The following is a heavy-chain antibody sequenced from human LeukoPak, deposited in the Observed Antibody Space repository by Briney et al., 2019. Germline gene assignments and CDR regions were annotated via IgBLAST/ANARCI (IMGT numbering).Heavy chain of an antibody. J-gene: IGHJ4*02. CDR2: ISSRRSAI. D-gene: IGHD3-9*01. Sequence: GGSPRLSCAASGFTSCSYSMNCGRHAPGERLEWVSYISSRRSAIYYADSVKGRFTNSIDKAKNSLYLQMNSLRAEETAVYYCARGLRYSYEDYWGQGTLVTVSS. CDR1: GFTSCSYS. CDR3: ARGLRYSYEDY. V-gene: IGHV3-48*01.